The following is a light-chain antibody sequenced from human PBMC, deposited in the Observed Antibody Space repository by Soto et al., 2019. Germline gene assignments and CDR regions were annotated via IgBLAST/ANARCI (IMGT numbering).Light chain of an antibody. CDR1: SSDVGAYNY. Sequence: QSALTQPASVSGSPGQSITISCTGTSSDVGAYNYVSWYQQYPGKAPKVIIYDVSNPPSGVSNRFSGSKSGNTASLTISGLQAEDEADYYCCSYTTSSTVVFGGGTQLTVL. J-gene: IGLJ2*01. V-gene: IGLV2-14*01. CDR3: CSYTTSSTVV. CDR2: DVS.